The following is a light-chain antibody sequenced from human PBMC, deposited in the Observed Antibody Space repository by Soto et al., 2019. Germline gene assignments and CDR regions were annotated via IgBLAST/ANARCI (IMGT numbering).Light chain of an antibody. V-gene: IGLV2-14*01. CDR2: EVS. J-gene: IGLJ1*01. Sequence: QSVLPQPASVSGSPGQSITISCTGSNSDVGGYNYVSWYQQHPGKAPKLMIYEVSNRPSGVSNRFSGSKSGNTASLTISGLQTGDEADYYCCSYRSSSTPYLFGTGTKLTVL. CDR1: NSDVGGYNY. CDR3: CSYRSSSTPYL.